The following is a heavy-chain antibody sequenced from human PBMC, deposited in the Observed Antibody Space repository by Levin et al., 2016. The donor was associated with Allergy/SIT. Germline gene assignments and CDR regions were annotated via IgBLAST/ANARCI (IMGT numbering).Heavy chain of an antibody. CDR2: ISGSGGVT. J-gene: IGHJ4*02. CDR1: GFTFSSYA. CDR3: AKDHRN. V-gene: IGHV3-23*01. Sequence: GGSLRLSCAASGFTFSSYAMSWVRQAPGKGLEWVSAISGSGGVTYYADSVRGRFTISRDNSKNTLFMQMSSLRAEDTAIYYCAKDHRNWGQGTLVTVSS.